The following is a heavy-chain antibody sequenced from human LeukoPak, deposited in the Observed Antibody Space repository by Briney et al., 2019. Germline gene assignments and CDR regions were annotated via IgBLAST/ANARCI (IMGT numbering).Heavy chain of an antibody. J-gene: IGHJ4*02. V-gene: IGHV3-30*02. CDR2: ISYDGSIK. Sequence: GGSLRLSCAASGFTFSNYAMHWVRQAPGKGLEWLAIISYDGSIKYYADSVEGRFNISRDNSKKTLYLQINSLRTEDTAVYYCAKANYGDTHFDSWGQGTLVTVSS. CDR1: GFTFSNYA. D-gene: IGHD4-17*01. CDR3: AKANYGDTHFDS.